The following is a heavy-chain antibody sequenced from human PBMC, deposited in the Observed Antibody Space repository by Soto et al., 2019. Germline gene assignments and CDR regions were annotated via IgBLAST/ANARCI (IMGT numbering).Heavy chain of an antibody. V-gene: IGHV1-3*01. CDR2: INAGNGNT. CDR1: GYTFTSYA. D-gene: IGHD2-2*01. Sequence: EASVKVSCKASGYTFTSYAMHWVRQAPGQRLEWMGWINAGNGNTKYSQKFQGRVTITRDTSASTAYMELSSLRSEDTAVYYCARALPAAVMDVWGQGTTVTVSS. J-gene: IGHJ6*02. CDR3: ARALPAAVMDV.